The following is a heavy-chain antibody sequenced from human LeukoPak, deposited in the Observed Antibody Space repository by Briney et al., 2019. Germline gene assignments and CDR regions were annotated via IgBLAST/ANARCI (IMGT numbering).Heavy chain of an antibody. CDR3: ARDPSTRYYTDY. D-gene: IGHD3-22*01. CDR2: ISPNSGGT. CDR1: GYTLTAYH. Sequence: ASVKDSCKFSGYTLTAYHLHWVRQAPGQGLEWMGWISPNSGGTKSAQKFQGRFTMTRDTSISTAYMELSGLTSDDTAVYYCARDPSTRYYTDYWGQGALVTVSS. V-gene: IGHV1-2*02. J-gene: IGHJ4*02.